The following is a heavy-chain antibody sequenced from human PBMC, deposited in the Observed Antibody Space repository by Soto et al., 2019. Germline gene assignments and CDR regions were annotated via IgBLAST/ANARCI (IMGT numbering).Heavy chain of an antibody. D-gene: IGHD2-2*01. CDR1: GYTFTSYA. CDR2: INAGNGNT. V-gene: IGHV1-3*01. Sequence: ASVKVSCKASGYTFTSYAMHWVRQAPGQRPEWMGWINAGNGNTKYSQKFQGRVTITRDTSASTAYMELCSLRSEDTAVYYCARGFWLHGPAANYYYYMDVWGKGTTVTVSS. CDR3: ARGFWLHGPAANYYYYMDV. J-gene: IGHJ6*03.